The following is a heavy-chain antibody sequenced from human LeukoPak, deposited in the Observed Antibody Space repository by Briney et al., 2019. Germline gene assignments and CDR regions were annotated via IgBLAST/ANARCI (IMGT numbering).Heavy chain of an antibody. Sequence: PSETLSLTCSVSGGSLRSYCWSWIRQSPGKGLEWIGYIYYSGSTNYNPSLKSRVTMSIDTSKNQFSLKLRSLTAADTAVYYCARDHYDTSGYSTFDYWGQGTLVTVSS. CDR2: IYYSGST. CDR3: ARDHYDTSGYSTFDY. J-gene: IGHJ4*02. D-gene: IGHD3-22*01. V-gene: IGHV4-59*01. CDR1: GGSLRSYC.